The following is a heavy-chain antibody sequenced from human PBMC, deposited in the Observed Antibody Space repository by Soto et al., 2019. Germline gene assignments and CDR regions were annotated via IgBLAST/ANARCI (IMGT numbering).Heavy chain of an antibody. D-gene: IGHD2-8*01. CDR2: IYSSGDT. CDR1: GFSVSDYY. Sequence: EVQLVESGGGLVQPGGSLRLSCAASGFSVSDYYMSWVRQAPGKGLEWISVIYSSGDTYYADSVKGRLTISRDNSRNTLYLQINDLRVEDTAIYYCAIDPGYGRGVSFDPWGQGILVTVSS. J-gene: IGHJ5*02. CDR3: AIDPGYGRGVSFDP. V-gene: IGHV3-66*01.